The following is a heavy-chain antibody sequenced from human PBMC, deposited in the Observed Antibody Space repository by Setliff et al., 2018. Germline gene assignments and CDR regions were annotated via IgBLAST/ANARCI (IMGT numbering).Heavy chain of an antibody. J-gene: IGHJ5*02. CDR1: GGTFSSYA. D-gene: IGHD3-3*01. CDR2: IIPIFGTA. CDR3: ARGYRGYYNFWSGSQGANWFDP. V-gene: IGHV1-69*13. Sequence: SVKVSCKASGGTFSSYAISWVRQAPGQGLEWMGGIIPIFGTANYAQKFQGRVTITADESTSTAYMELSSLRFEDTAVYYCARGYRGYYNFWSGSQGANWFDPWGQGTLVTVSS.